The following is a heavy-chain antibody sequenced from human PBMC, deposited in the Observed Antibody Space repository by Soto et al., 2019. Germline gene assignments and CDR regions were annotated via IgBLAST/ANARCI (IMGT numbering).Heavy chain of an antibody. V-gene: IGHV4-59*02. CDR1: GASVNAYY. CDR2: IHYTGSR. J-gene: IGHJ3*01. CDR3: ARWGGPAVKAFDL. D-gene: IGHD2-15*01. Sequence: SETLSLTCTVSGASVNAYYWNWVRQPPGKGLEWIGFIHYTGSRIFNPSLQSRVTMSVDVSKSQFSLRLTSVTAADTAVYYGARWGGPAVKAFDLWGQGTTVT.